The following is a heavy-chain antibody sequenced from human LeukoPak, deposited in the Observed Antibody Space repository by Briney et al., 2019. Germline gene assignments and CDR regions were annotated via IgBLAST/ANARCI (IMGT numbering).Heavy chain of an antibody. CDR1: GFTVSSNY. J-gene: IGHJ6*04. CDR3: AREAPNDFWSGYWDV. D-gene: IGHD3-3*01. V-gene: IGHV3-53*01. Sequence: GGSLRLSCAASGFTVSSNYMSWVRQAPGKGLGWVSVIYSGGSTYYADSVKGRFTISRDNSKNTLYLQMNSLRAEDTAVYYCAREAPNDFWSGYWDVWGKGTTVTVSS. CDR2: IYSGGST.